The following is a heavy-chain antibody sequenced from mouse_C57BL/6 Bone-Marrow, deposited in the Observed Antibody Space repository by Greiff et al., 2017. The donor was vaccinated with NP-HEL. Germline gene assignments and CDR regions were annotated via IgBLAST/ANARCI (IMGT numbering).Heavy chain of an antibody. CDR3: ARLGYDFDY. J-gene: IGHJ2*01. CDR1: GYTFTDYA. V-gene: IGHV1-67*01. Sequence: QVQLQQSGPELVRPGVSLPLSFPGSGYTFTDYAMHWVKQSHAKSLEWIGAISTYYGDALCNQKFKDKATMTVDKSSSTASMELARLTSEDSAVYYCARLGYDFDYWGQGTTLTVSS. CDR2: ISTYYGDA. D-gene: IGHD2-14*01.